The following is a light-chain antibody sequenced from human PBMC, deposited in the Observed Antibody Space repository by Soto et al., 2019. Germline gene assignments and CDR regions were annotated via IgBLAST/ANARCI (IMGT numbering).Light chain of an antibody. J-gene: IGKJ1*01. Sequence: VMTQIQLSSLFTFGNPPSFSCRSSKSLVNGIGKTYLSWLHQRPGQTPRLLIYKVSHRFGGVSDKFSGSGSGTDFTLTISRVAAEDVGIYYCMQGTHFPWTFGQGTKVEIK. V-gene: IGKV2-24*01. CDR3: MQGTHFPWT. CDR1: KSLVNGIGKTY. CDR2: KVS.